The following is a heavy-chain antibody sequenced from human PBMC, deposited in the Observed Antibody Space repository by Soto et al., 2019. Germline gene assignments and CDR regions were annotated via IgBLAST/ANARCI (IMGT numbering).Heavy chain of an antibody. Sequence: VSSVKDSCTVSGGTFSSYAISCVRQAPGQGLEWMGGIIPISGTANYAQKFQGRVTITADESTSTAYMELSRVRSEDTAVYYCARATGYCSSTSCYKGYYYYYYGMDVWGQGTAVTVSS. CDR1: GGTFSSYA. D-gene: IGHD2-2*02. J-gene: IGHJ6*02. V-gene: IGHV1-69*13. CDR2: IIPISGTA. CDR3: ARATGYCSSTSCYKGYYYYYYGMDV.